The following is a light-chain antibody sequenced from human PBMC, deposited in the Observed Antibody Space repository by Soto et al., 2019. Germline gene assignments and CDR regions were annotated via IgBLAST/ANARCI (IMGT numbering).Light chain of an antibody. V-gene: IGLV2-14*01. CDR3: SSYKRTTTLV. CDR1: SSDVGGYHY. J-gene: IGLJ2*01. CDR2: DDS. Sequence: QSALTQPASVSGSPGQSITISCTGTSSDVGGYHYVSWYQQHPGKAPQLMIYDDSNRPSGVSDRFSGSKSGNTAALPISALQAEDEADYYCSSYKRTTTLVFGGGTKLTVL.